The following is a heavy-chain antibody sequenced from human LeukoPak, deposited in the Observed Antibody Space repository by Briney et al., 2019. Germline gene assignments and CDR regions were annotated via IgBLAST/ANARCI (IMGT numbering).Heavy chain of an antibody. D-gene: IGHD6-13*01. J-gene: IGHJ4*02. V-gene: IGHV3-21*01. CDR2: ISSSSSYI. CDR1: GFTFSSYS. Sequence: GGSLRLSCAASGFTFSSYSMNWVRQAPGKGLEWVSSISSSSSYIYYADSVKGRFTISRDNAKNSLYLQMNSLRAEDTAVYYCARDGSSMRGFDYWGQGTLVTVSS. CDR3: ARDGSSMRGFDY.